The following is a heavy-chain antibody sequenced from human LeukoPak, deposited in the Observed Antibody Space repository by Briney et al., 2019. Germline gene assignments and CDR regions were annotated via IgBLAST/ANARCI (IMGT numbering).Heavy chain of an antibody. CDR2: ISGSSGST. D-gene: IGHD3-3*01. Sequence: GGSLRLSCAASGFTFSSYAMSWVRQAPGKGLEWVSAISGSSGSTYYTDSVKGRFTISRDNSKNTLYLQMNSLRAEDTAVYYCAKTRGISISGVVPLCDYWGQGTLVTVSS. CDR1: GFTFSSYA. V-gene: IGHV3-23*01. J-gene: IGHJ4*02. CDR3: AKTRGISISGVVPLCDY.